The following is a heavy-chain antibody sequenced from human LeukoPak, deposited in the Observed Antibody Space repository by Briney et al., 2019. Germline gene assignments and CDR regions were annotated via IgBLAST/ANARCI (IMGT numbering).Heavy chain of an antibody. D-gene: IGHD6-19*01. CDR2: VYYTGNT. CDR3: ARLRAMAGHRGGFDF. J-gene: IGHJ3*01. Sequence: PSETLSLTCAVSGDSISYHNYYWDWIRQPPEKGLEWIGTVYYTGNTYYNPSLKSRVAISVDTSKNQFSLQLTSMTAADTAVYYCARLRAMAGHRGGFDFWGRGTMVTVSS. CDR1: GDSISYHNYY. V-gene: IGHV4-39*01.